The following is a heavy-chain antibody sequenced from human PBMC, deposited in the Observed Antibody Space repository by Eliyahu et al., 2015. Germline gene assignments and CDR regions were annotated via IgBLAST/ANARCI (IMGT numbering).Heavy chain of an antibody. CDR3: ARANRLRAFDI. CDR2: IYYSGST. V-gene: IGHV4-39*07. Sequence: QLQLXESGPGLVKPSETLSXTCTVPGGSISSSSYYWGWIRQPPGKGLEWIGSIYYSGSTCYNPSLKSRVTISVDTSKNQFSLKLSSVTAADTAVYYCARANRLRAFDIWGQGTMVTVSS. CDR1: GGSISSSSYY. D-gene: IGHD5-12*01. J-gene: IGHJ3*02.